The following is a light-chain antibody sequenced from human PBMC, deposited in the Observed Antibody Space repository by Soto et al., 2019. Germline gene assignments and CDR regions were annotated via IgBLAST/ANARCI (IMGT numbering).Light chain of an antibody. CDR3: QHLNSYPLS. Sequence: DIQLTQSPSLLSASVGDRVTITCRASQDLSSYLAWYQQKPGRAPELLIHGAHSLHSGVPSRCSGSGSETEFSLTISSLQPEDFATYYCQHLNSYPLSFGGGTKV. CDR1: QDLSSY. J-gene: IGKJ4*01. V-gene: IGKV1-9*01. CDR2: GAH.